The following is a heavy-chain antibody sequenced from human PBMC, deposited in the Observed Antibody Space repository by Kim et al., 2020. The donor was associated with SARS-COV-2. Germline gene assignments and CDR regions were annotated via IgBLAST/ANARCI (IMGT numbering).Heavy chain of an antibody. D-gene: IGHD3-22*01. CDR1: GFTFSSYG. CDR2: IWYDGSNK. V-gene: IGHV3-33*08. Sequence: GGSLRLSCAASGFTFSSYGMHWVRQAPGKGLEWVAVIWYDGSNKYYADSVKGRFTISRDNSKNTLYLQMNSLRAEDKAVYYCASSYYDSSGYYNWGQGTLVTVSS. J-gene: IGHJ4*02. CDR3: ASSYYDSSGYYN.